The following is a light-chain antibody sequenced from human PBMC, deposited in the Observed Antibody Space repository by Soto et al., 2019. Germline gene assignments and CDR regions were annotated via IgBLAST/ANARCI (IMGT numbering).Light chain of an antibody. V-gene: IGLV1-40*01. CDR3: ATWDVNLRPGWL. Sequence: QSVLTQPPSVSGAPGQRVTISCTGSSSNIGAGYDVHWYQQRPGTAPKLLIFGNINRPSGVPDRFSGSKSGTSASLAITGLQAEDEGDYYCATWDVNLRPGWLFGGGTKVTVL. CDR2: GNI. J-gene: IGLJ3*02. CDR1: SSNIGAGYD.